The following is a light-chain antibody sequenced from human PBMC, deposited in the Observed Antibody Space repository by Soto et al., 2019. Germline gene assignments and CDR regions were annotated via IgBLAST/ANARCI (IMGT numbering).Light chain of an antibody. CDR2: QFT. V-gene: IGLV2-14*03. CDR1: SSDVGGHDY. CDR3: ASYTSSGTLV. J-gene: IGLJ3*02. Sequence: QSALTQPASVSGSPGQSVTISCTGTSSDVGGHDYVSWYQQHPGDAPKLMIYQFTKWPSGVSHRFSGSKSGNTASLTISGLQPDDEAEYYCASYTSSGTLVFGGGTKLTVL.